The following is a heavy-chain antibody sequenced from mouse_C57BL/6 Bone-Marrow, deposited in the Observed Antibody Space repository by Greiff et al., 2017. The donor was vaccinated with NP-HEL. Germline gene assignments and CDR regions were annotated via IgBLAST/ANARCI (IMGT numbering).Heavy chain of an antibody. Sequence: VKLQQPGAELVRPGTSVKLSCKASGYTFTSYWMHWVKQRPGQGLEWIGVIDPSDSYTNYNQKFKGKATLTVDTSSSTAYMQLSSLTSEDSAVYYCARERNWGQGTTLTVSS. CDR2: IDPSDSYT. V-gene: IGHV1-59*01. J-gene: IGHJ2*01. CDR1: GYTFTSYW. CDR3: ARERN.